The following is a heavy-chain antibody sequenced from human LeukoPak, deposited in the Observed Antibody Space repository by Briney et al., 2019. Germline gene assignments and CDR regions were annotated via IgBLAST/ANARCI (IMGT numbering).Heavy chain of an antibody. D-gene: IGHD2-15*01. J-gene: IGHJ6*02. CDR1: GYTFTSYD. Sequence: ASVKVSCKASGYTFTSYDINWVRQATGQGLEWMGWMNPNSGNTGYAQKFQGRVTMTRNTSISTAYMELSSLRSEDTAVYYCARACGGGSCYSRFRGWRGMDVWGQGTTVTVSS. V-gene: IGHV1-8*01. CDR2: MNPNSGNT. CDR3: ARACGGGSCYSRFRGWRGMDV.